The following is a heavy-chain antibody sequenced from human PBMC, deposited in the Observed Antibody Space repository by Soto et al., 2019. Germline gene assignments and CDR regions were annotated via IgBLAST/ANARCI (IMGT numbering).Heavy chain of an antibody. CDR3: ARESIVGATRFDP. V-gene: IGHV4-61*01. CDR1: GDSANSGSYY. J-gene: IGHJ5*02. Sequence: SETLSLTCTVSGDSANSGSYYWTWIRQAPGKGLEWLGYIYHIGTTTDNPSLKSRATISLDTSKSQFSLRLTSVTAADTAVYCCARESIVGATRFDPWGNGTRVTVS. D-gene: IGHD1-26*01. CDR2: IYHIGTT.